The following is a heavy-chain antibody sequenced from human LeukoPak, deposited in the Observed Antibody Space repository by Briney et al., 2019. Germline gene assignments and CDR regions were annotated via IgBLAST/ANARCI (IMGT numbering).Heavy chain of an antibody. Sequence: PGGSLGLSCAASGFTFSSYWMSWVRQAPGKGLEWVSSISSSSSYIYYADSVKGRFTISRDNAKNSLYLQMNSLRAEDTAVYYCARDRGEDSGYDYEGWFDPWGQGTLVTVSS. CDR2: ISSSSSYI. CDR3: ARDRGEDSGYDYEGWFDP. J-gene: IGHJ5*02. D-gene: IGHD5-12*01. CDR1: GFTFSSYW. V-gene: IGHV3-21*01.